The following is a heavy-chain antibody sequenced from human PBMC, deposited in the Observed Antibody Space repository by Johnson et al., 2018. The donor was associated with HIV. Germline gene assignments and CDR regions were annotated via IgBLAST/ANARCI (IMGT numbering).Heavy chain of an antibody. CDR2: ISYYGSNK. CDR3: AKVYSSSVPAPGI. CDR1: GLTFSSYA. V-gene: IGHV3-30*04. Sequence: QVQLVESGGGVVQPGRSLRLSCAASGLTFSSYAMHWVRQAPGTGLEWVAVISYYGSNKYYADSVKGRFTISRDNSKNTLYLQMNSLRTEDTAVYYCAKVYSSSVPAPGIWGQGTMVTVSS. D-gene: IGHD6-6*01. J-gene: IGHJ3*02.